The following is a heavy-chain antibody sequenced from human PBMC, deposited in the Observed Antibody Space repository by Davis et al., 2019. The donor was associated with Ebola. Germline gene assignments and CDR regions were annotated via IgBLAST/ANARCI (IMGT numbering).Heavy chain of an antibody. CDR2: IIPIVGIA. CDR3: ARGGTWNLDYGMDV. V-gene: IGHV1-69*04. CDR1: GGTFSSDG. Sequence: AASVQVSCQASGGTFSSDGISWVRQAPGQGLEWMGRIIPIVGIANYAPKFQGRVTITADKSTSTANMEVNSLRSEDTAVYYCARGGTWNLDYGMDVWGQGTTVTVSS. D-gene: IGHD1-1*01. J-gene: IGHJ6*02.